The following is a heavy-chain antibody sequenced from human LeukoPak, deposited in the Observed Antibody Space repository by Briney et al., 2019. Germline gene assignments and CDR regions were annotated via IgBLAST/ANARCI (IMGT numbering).Heavy chain of an antibody. CDR1: GFTFSSYA. V-gene: IGHV3-23*01. J-gene: IGHJ4*02. CDR2: ISGSGGST. CDR3: AKDCYYDSSGYSEY. D-gene: IGHD3-22*01. Sequence: GGSLRLSCAASGFTFSSYAMSWVRQAPGKGLEWVSAISGSGGSTYYADSVKGRLTISRDNSKNTLYLQMNSLRAEDTAVYYCAKDCYYDSSGYSEYWGQGTLVTVSS.